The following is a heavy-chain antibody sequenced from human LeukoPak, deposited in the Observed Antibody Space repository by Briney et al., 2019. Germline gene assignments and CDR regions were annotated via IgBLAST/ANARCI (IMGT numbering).Heavy chain of an antibody. CDR3: ARDDNKGVRFGVVIYDY. Sequence: GGSLRLSCAASGFTFSSYSMNWVRQAPGKGLEWVSSISSSSSYIYYADSVKGRFTISRDNAKNSLYLQMNGLRAEDTAVYYCARDDNKGVRFGVVIYDYWGQGTLVTVSS. J-gene: IGHJ4*02. V-gene: IGHV3-21*01. D-gene: IGHD3-3*01. CDR2: ISSSSSYI. CDR1: GFTFSSYS.